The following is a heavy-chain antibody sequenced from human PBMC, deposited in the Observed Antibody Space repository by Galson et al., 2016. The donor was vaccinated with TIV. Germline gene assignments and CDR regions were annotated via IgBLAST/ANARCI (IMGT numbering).Heavy chain of an antibody. J-gene: IGHJ4*02. D-gene: IGHD2-8*01. CDR2: IYYTGTT. Sequence: SETLSLTCTVSGGSISSYFWSWIRQPPGKGLEWIGNIYYTGTTNSNPSLKSRVTISGDISKNQFSLKLRSVTAANTTVYYCARDNANLPRALDYWVQGTLVTVSS. CDR3: ARDNANLPRALDY. V-gene: IGHV4-59*01. CDR1: GGSISSYF.